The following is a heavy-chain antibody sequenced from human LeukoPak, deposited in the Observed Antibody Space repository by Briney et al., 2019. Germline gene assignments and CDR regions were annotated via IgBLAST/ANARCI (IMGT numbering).Heavy chain of an antibody. V-gene: IGHV4-59*12. Sequence: PSETLSLTCTVSGGSISSYYWSWIRQPPGKGLEWIGYIYYSGSTNYNPSLKSRVTISVDTSKNQFSLKLSSVTAADTAVYYCARVIAVVEYYFDYWGQGTLVTVSS. D-gene: IGHD6-19*01. CDR2: IYYSGST. CDR3: ARVIAVVEYYFDY. CDR1: GGSISSYY. J-gene: IGHJ4*02.